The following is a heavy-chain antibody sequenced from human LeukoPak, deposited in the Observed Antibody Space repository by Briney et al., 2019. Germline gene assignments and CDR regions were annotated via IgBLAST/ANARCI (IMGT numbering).Heavy chain of an antibody. D-gene: IGHD4-17*01. J-gene: IGHJ4*02. CDR2: INPSGGST. Sequence: GASVKVSCKASGYTFTSYYMHWVRQAPGQGLEWMGIINPSGGSTSYAQKFQGRVTMTRDTSTSTVYMELSSLRSEDTAVYYCAKFPMTTVTFDYWGQGTLVTVSS. CDR1: GYTFTSYY. V-gene: IGHV1-46*01. CDR3: AKFPMTTVTFDY.